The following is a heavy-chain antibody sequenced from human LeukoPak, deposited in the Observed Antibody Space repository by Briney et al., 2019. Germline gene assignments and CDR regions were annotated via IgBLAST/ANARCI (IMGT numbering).Heavy chain of an antibody. J-gene: IGHJ4*02. CDR2: INPSSGDT. V-gene: IGHV1-2*02. Sequence: ASVKVSCKASGYTFTGYYMHWVRQAPGQGLEWMGWINPSSGDTIYAQKFQGRVTMTRHTSINTAYMDLSRLRSDDTAVYPCARSPDYSRFDYWGQGTLVTVSS. CDR1: GYTFTGYY. D-gene: IGHD4-11*01. CDR3: ARSPDYSRFDY.